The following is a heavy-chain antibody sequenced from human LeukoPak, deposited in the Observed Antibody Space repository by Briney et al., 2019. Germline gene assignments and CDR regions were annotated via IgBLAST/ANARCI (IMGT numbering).Heavy chain of an antibody. D-gene: IGHD4-4*01. Sequence: SQALSLTCTVSGGSISSGGYYWSWIRQHPGKGLEWIGEINHSGSTNYNPSLKSRVTISVDTSKNQFSLKLSSVTAADTAVYYCARGRQYSLFDYWGQGTLVTVSS. CDR2: INHSGST. CDR3: ARGRQYSLFDY. CDR1: GGSISSGGYY. J-gene: IGHJ4*02. V-gene: IGHV4-31*03.